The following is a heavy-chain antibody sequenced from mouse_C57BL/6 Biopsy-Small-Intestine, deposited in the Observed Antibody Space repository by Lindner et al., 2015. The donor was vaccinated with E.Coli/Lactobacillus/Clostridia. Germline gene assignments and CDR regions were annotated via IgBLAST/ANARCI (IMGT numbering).Heavy chain of an antibody. CDR1: GYAFSNSW. CDR2: IYPGDGDT. CDR3: ARDTRLDY. V-gene: IGHV1-82*01. D-gene: IGHD5-1-1*01. J-gene: IGHJ2*01. Sequence: VQLQESGPELVKPGASVKISCKASGYAFSNSWMNWVKQRPGKGLEWIGRIYPGDGDTNYNGKFKGKATLTADKSSSTAYMQLSSLTSEDSAVYFCARDTRLDYWGQGTTLTVSS.